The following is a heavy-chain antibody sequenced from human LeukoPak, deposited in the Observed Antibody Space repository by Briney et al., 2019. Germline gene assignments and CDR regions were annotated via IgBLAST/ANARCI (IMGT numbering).Heavy chain of an antibody. J-gene: IGHJ3*02. CDR2: INADGSTI. D-gene: IGHD1-26*01. V-gene: IGHV3-7*01. CDR1: GFSFSTSW. Sequence: GGSLRLSCAASGFSFSTSWMTWVRQAPGQGLDWLGNINADGSTINYVDSVKGRFTFSRDNAKNSLYLQINNLRAEDTAVFYCARDSGHNAFDIWGQGTMVTVSS. CDR3: ARDSGHNAFDI.